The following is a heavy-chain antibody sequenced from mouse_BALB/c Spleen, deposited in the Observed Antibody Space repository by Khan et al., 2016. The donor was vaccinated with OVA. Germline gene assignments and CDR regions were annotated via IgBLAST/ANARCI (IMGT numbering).Heavy chain of an antibody. Sequence: QVQLQQSGAELARPGASVKLSCKASGYIFTDYNINWMRQRTGQGLEWIGEIYPGSDNTYYNERFKGKVTLTVDKSSSTAYMHLSSLTSEDSAVYFCTREWAAWFPYWGQGTLVTVSA. J-gene: IGHJ3*01. CDR2: IYPGSDNT. V-gene: IGHV1-77*01. CDR3: TREWAAWFPY. CDR1: GYIFTDYN.